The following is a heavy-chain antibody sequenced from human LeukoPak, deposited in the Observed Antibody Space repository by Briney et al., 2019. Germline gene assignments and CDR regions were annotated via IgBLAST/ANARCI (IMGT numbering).Heavy chain of an antibody. J-gene: IGHJ5*02. CDR2: IKQDGSEK. Sequence: GGSLRLSCAASGFTFSSYWMSWVRQAPGKGLEWVANIKQDGSEKYYVDSVKGRFTISRDNAKNSLYLQMNSLRAEDTAVYYYAREAKWELLSVNWFDPWGQGTLVTVSS. CDR1: GFTFSSYW. D-gene: IGHD1-26*01. CDR3: AREAKWELLSVNWFDP. V-gene: IGHV3-7*01.